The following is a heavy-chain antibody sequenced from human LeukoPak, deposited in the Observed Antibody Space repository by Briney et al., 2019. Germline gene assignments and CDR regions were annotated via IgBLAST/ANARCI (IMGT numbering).Heavy chain of an antibody. Sequence: SETLSLTCTVSGGSISSGDYYWSWIRQPPGKGLEWIGYNYYSGDTYYNPSLKSRVTISVDTSKNQFSLKLSSVTAADTAVYYCARVEQVYTGEITLGAFDIWGQGTMVTVSS. CDR2: NYYSGDT. CDR1: GGSISSGDYY. V-gene: IGHV4-30-4*01. J-gene: IGHJ3*02. D-gene: IGHD7-27*01. CDR3: ARVEQVYTGEITLGAFDI.